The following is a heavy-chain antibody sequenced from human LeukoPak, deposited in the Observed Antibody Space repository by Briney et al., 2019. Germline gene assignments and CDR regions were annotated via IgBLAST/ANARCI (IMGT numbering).Heavy chain of an antibody. CDR1: GYTFTGYY. J-gene: IGHJ3*02. V-gene: IGHV1-69*13. Sequence: SVKVSCKASGYTFTGYYMHWVRQAPGQGLEWMGGIIPIFGTANYAQKFQGRVTITADESTSTAYMELSSLRSEDTAVYYCAREGGSAGGAFDIWGQGTMVTVSS. CDR3: AREGGSAGGAFDI. CDR2: IIPIFGTA. D-gene: IGHD1-26*01.